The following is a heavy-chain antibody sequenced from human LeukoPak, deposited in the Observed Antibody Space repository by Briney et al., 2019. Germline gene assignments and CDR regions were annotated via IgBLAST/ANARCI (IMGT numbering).Heavy chain of an antibody. CDR1: GGSISSSSYY. CDR2: IYYSGST. V-gene: IGHV4-39*07. D-gene: IGHD5-12*01. Sequence: SETLSLTCTVSGGSISSSSYYWGWIRQPPGKGLEGIGSIYYSGSTYYNPSLKSRATMSVDASKNQFSLKLNSVTAADTAVYYCARDTEWLYYYYMDVWGKGTTVTVSS. CDR3: ARDTEWLYYYYMDV. J-gene: IGHJ6*03.